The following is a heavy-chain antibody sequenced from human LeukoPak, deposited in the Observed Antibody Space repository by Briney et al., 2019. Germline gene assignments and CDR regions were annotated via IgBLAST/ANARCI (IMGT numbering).Heavy chain of an antibody. D-gene: IGHD6-6*01. CDR1: GYTFTSYY. J-gene: IGHJ4*02. V-gene: IGHV1-46*01. CDR2: INPNSGST. CDR3: ARATTIATRSGDY. Sequence: ASVKVSCKASGYTFTSYYMHWVRQAPGQGLEWMGIINPNSGSTSYAQKFQGRVTMTRDTSTSTVYMELSSLRSEDTAVYYCARATTIATRSGDYWGQGTLVTVSS.